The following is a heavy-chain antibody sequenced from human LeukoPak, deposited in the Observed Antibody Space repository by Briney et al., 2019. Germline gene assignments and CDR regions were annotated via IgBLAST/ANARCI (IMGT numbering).Heavy chain of an antibody. J-gene: IGHJ4*02. D-gene: IGHD1-26*01. Sequence: PGGSLRLSCAASGFTFSSYEMNWVRQAPGKGLEWVSTISGSGSNTHYADSVKGRFTISRDNSKNTLYLQMNSLRAEDTAVYSCAKDRVGALLYFDSWGQGTLVTVSS. V-gene: IGHV3-23*01. CDR1: GFTFSSYE. CDR2: ISGSGSNT. CDR3: AKDRVGALLYFDS.